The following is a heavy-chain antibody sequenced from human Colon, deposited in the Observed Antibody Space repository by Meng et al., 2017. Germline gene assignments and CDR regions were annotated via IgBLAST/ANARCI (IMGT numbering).Heavy chain of an antibody. V-gene: IGHV3-7*01. Sequence: GESLKISCAASGFSLSRYWMSWVRQAPGKGLEWVANVRQDGAEKHYVDSLKGRFTVSRDNDKNSIYLQMNSLTVDDTALYYCARDGGTDWFDPWGPGNLVTVSS. CDR3: ARDGGTDWFDP. CDR1: GFSLSRYW. J-gene: IGHJ5*02. CDR2: VRQDGAEK. D-gene: IGHD1-1*01.